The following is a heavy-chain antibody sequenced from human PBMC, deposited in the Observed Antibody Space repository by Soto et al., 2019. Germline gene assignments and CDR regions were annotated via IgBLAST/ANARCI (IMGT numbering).Heavy chain of an antibody. V-gene: IGHV3-74*01. Sequence: EVQLVESGGGLVQPGGSLRLSCAASGFTFSSYWMLWVRQAPGTGLVWVSHNNSHASSTSYADSVKGRFTISRHNAKETLYLQMNRRRATDTAVYYCAREGFWGIYYPFDHWGQGTLVTVSS. D-gene: IGHD3-3*01. CDR2: NNSHASST. CDR1: GFTFSSYW. CDR3: AREGFWGIYYPFDH. J-gene: IGHJ4*02.